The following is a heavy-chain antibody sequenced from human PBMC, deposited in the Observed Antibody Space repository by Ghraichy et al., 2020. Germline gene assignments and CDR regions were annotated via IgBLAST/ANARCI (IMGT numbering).Heavy chain of an antibody. CDR1: GDSVSSNSAA. CDR3: ARDLGGLGY. J-gene: IGHJ4*02. Sequence: SQTLSLTCAISGDSVSSNSAAWNWIGQSPSRGLEWLGRTYYRSKWHTEYAVSMNSRMTINPDTSKNQFSLQLNSVTPEDTAVYYCARDLGGLGYWGQGTLVTVSS. CDR2: TYYRSKWHT. V-gene: IGHV6-1*01. D-gene: IGHD4-23*01.